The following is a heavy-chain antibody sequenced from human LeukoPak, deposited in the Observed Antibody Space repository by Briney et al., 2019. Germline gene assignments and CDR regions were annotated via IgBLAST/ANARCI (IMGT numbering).Heavy chain of an antibody. Sequence: GGSLRLSCAASGFXFSSYAISWVRQAPGKGLEWVSAISGSGGSTYYADSVKGRFTISRDNSKNTLYLQMNSLRAEDTAVYYCAKERSIAAARNWFDPWGQGTLVTVSS. CDR2: ISGSGGST. D-gene: IGHD6-13*01. J-gene: IGHJ5*02. V-gene: IGHV3-23*01. CDR3: AKERSIAAARNWFDP. CDR1: GFXFSSYA.